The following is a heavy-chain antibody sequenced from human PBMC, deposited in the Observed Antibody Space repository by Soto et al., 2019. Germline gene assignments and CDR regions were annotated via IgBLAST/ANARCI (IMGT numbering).Heavy chain of an antibody. D-gene: IGHD6-6*01. J-gene: IGHJ4*02. CDR1: GFTFSNYA. CDR2: ISGGGGTT. V-gene: IGHV3-23*01. CDR3: AKAVSTPSRPRNYFDY. Sequence: GGSLRLSCAASGFTFSNYAMSWVRQAPGKGLEWVSVISGGGGTTYYADSVKGRFRISRDNSKNTLYLQMNSLRAEDTALYYCAKAVSTPSRPRNYFDYWGQGTLVTVSS.